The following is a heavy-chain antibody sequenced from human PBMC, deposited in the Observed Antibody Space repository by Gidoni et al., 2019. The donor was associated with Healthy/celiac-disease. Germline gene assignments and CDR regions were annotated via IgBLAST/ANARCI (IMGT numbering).Heavy chain of an antibody. CDR3: ARHGADSTVLSRYYWYFDL. D-gene: IGHD2-2*01. J-gene: IGHJ2*01. CDR2: IYYSGST. V-gene: IGHV4-39*01. Sequence: QLQLQESGPGLVKHAETLSLTCNVSGGLISSSSSYWRWIRQPPGKGLEWIGSIYYSGSTDLTPSLKNRVTISVYTSKNQFSLKLSSVTAADTAVYYCARHGADSTVLSRYYWYFDLWGRGTLVTVSS. CDR1: GGLISSSSSY.